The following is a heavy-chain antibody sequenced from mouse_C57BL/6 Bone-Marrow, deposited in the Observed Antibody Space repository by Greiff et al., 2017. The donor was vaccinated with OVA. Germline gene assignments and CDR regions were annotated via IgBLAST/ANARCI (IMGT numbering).Heavy chain of an antibody. Sequence: QVQLQQSGAELARPGASVKMSCKASGYTFTSYTMHWVKQRPGQGLEWIGYINPSSGYTTYNQKFKDKATLTAAKSASTAYMQLSSLTSEDSAVYYCARLRRGYYFDYWGQGTTLTVSS. V-gene: IGHV1-4*01. CDR3: ARLRRGYYFDY. D-gene: IGHD2-12*01. CDR2: INPSSGYT. CDR1: GYTFTSYT. J-gene: IGHJ2*01.